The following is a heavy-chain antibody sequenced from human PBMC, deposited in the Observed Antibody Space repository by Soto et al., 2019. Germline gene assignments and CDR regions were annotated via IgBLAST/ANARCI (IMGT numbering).Heavy chain of an antibody. V-gene: IGHV3-23*01. D-gene: IGHD3-22*01. J-gene: IGHJ3*02. Sequence: EVQLLESGGGLVQPGGSLRLSCAASGFTFSSYAMSWVRQAPGKGLEWVSAISGSGGSTYYADSVKGRFTISRDNSKNTLYLQMNSLRAEDTAVYYCAKDSMIEVVIRGKDAFDIWGQGTMVTVSS. CDR1: GFTFSSYA. CDR3: AKDSMIEVVIRGKDAFDI. CDR2: ISGSGGST.